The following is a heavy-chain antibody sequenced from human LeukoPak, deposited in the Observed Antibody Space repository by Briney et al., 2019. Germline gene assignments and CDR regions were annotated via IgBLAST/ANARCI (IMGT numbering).Heavy chain of an antibody. D-gene: IGHD2-2*01. V-gene: IGHV3-33*01. CDR2: IWYDGSNK. J-gene: IGHJ4*02. CDR3: ARDRGYCSSTSCHSGVFDY. CDR1: GFTFSSYG. Sequence: GGSLRLSCAASGFTFSSYGMHWVRQAPGKGLEWVAVIWYDGSNKYYADSVKGRFTISRDNSKNTLYLQMNSLRAEATAVYYCARDRGYCSSTSCHSGVFDYWGQGTLVTVSS.